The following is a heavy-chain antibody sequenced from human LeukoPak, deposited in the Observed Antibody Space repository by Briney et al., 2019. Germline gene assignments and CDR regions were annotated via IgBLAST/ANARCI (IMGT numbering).Heavy chain of an antibody. CDR2: ITGGGSGI. D-gene: IGHD3-9*01. CDR3: AKVRYFDWFVFDY. J-gene: IGHJ4*02. V-gene: IGHV3-23*01. Sequence: PGGSLRLSCAASGFTFSNYAMSWVRQAPGKGLEWVSAITGGGSGIYYADSVKGRFTISRDNSKNTLYLQMNSLRAEDTAVYYCAKVRYFDWFVFDYWGQGTLVTVSS. CDR1: GFTFSNYA.